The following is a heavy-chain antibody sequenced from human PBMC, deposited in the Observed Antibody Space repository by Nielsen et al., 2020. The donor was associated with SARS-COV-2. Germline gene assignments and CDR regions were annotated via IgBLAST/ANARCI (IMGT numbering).Heavy chain of an antibody. CDR2: IYYSGST. J-gene: IGHJ5*02. Sequence: LRLSCTVSGGSISSGGYYWSWIRQHPGKGLEWIGYIYYSGSTYYNPSLKSRVTISVDTSKNQFSLKLSSVTAADTAVYYCARGGWFDPWGQGTLVTVSS. CDR1: GGSISSGGYY. V-gene: IGHV4-31*03. CDR3: ARGGWFDP.